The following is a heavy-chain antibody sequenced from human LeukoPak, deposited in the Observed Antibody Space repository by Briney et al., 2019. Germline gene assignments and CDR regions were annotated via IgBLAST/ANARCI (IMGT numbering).Heavy chain of an antibody. CDR2: INHSGST. CDR1: GGSISSYY. J-gene: IGHJ4*02. CDR3: AGNPYCSGGSCFIAADY. D-gene: IGHD2-15*01. Sequence: SETLSLTCTVSGGSISSYYWSWIRQPPGKGLEWIGEINHSGSTNYNPSLKSRVTISVDTSKNQFSLKLSSVTAADTAVYYCAGNPYCSGGSCFIAADYWGQGTLVTVSS. V-gene: IGHV4-34*01.